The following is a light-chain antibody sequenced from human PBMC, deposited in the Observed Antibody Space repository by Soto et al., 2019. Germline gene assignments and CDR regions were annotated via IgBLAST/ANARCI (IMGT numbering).Light chain of an antibody. J-gene: IGKJ5*01. V-gene: IGKV3-20*01. CDR3: QQYGNSPIT. CDR2: GTS. CDR1: QSVSSSY. Sequence: EIVFTQSPCTLSLSQGERATLSCRASQSVSSSYLAWYQQKPGQAPGLLIYGTSSRATGIPDRFSGSGSGTDFTLTISRLEPEDFAVYYCQQYGNSPITFGQGTRLEIK.